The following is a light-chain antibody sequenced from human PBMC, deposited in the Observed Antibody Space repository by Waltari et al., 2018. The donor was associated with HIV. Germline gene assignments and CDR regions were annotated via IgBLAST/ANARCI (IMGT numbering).Light chain of an antibody. Sequence: QSVLTQPPSASGTPGQRVTIPGSGSSPNIATNTVHWSQQLPGTSPKLLIYANIQRRSGVPARFPGSKSGTSASLAISGLQSDDDADYYCATWDDSLNGWLFGGGTRLTVL. CDR2: ANI. CDR1: SPNIATNT. J-gene: IGLJ3*02. V-gene: IGLV1-44*01. CDR3: ATWDDSLNGWL.